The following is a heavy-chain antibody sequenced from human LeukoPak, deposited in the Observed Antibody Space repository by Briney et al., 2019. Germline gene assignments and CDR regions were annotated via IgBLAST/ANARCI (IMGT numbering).Heavy chain of an antibody. J-gene: IGHJ4*02. CDR1: GGSINSYY. CDR3: ARVTGYMTEDYFDY. CDR2: IYYSGST. V-gene: IGHV4-59*01. D-gene: IGHD6-13*01. Sequence: PSETLSLTCTVSGGSINSYYWSWIRQPPGKGLEWIGYIYYSGSTNYNPSLKSRVTISVDTSKNQFSLRLSSVTAADTDVYYCARVTGYMTEDYFDYWGQGTLITVSS.